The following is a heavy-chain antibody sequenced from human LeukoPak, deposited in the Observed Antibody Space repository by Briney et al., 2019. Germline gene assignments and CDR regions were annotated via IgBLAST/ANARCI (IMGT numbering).Heavy chain of an antibody. V-gene: IGHV3-23*01. CDR1: GFTFSTYA. J-gene: IGHJ4*02. D-gene: IGHD2-2*01. Sequence: GGSLRLSCAASGFTFSTYAMSWVRQAPGKGLEWVSAISGSGGSTYYADSVKGRFTISRDNSKNTLYLQMNSLRAEDTAVYYCAKDVPSVPAATNLLFDYWGQGTLVTVSS. CDR3: AKDVPSVPAATNLLFDY. CDR2: ISGSGGST.